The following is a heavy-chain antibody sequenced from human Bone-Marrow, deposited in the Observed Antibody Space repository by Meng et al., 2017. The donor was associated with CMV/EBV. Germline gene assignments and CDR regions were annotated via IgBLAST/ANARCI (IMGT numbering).Heavy chain of an antibody. CDR3: ARAALILGFDP. CDR2: IIPILGIA. V-gene: IGHV1-69*02. CDR1: GGTFSSYT. D-gene: IGHD6-25*01. J-gene: IGHJ5*02. Sequence: SVKVSCKASGGTFSSYTISWVRQAPGQGLEWMGRIIPILGIANYAQKFQGRVTITADKSTGTAYMELSSLRSEDTAVYYCARAALILGFDPWGQGTRVTVSS.